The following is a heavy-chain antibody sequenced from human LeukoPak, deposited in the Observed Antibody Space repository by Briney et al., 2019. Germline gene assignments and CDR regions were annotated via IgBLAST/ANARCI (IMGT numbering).Heavy chain of an antibody. Sequence: SQTLSLTCTVPGGSISYYYWSWIRQPPGKGLEWIGYIYYSGNTNYNPSLKSRVTISVDTSKSHFSLRLSSVTAADTAVYYCARGGTNRHMDVWGKGTTITVS. CDR2: IYYSGNT. J-gene: IGHJ6*03. D-gene: IGHD3-16*01. CDR1: GGSISYYY. V-gene: IGHV4-59*01. CDR3: ARGGTNRHMDV.